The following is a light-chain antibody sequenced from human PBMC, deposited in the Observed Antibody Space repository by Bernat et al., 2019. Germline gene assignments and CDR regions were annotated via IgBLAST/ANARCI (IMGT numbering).Light chain of an antibody. V-gene: IGLV3-19*01. J-gene: IGLJ1*01. CDR2: GKN. Sequence: SSELTQDPAVSVALGQTVRITCQGDSLRSYYASWYQQKPGQAPILVLYGKNNRPSGIPDRFSGSSSGNTASLTITGAQAEDEADYYCDSRDSSGKHHVCGTGTKVTVL. CDR1: SLRSYY. CDR3: DSRDSSGKHHV.